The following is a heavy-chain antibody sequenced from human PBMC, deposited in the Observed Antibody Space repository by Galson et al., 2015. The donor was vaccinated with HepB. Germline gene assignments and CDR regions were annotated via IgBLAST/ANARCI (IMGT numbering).Heavy chain of an antibody. D-gene: IGHD6-19*01. V-gene: IGHV3-30*04. CDR2: ISYDGTNK. CDR3: ARAVVVAGNDAFDI. CDR1: GFTFITYT. Sequence: SLRLSCAASGFTFITYTMHWVRQAPGKGLEWVAVISYDGTNKYYADSVKGRFTISRDNSKNTLYLQMNSLRAEDTAVYYCARAVVVAGNDAFDIWGRGTMVTVSS. J-gene: IGHJ3*02.